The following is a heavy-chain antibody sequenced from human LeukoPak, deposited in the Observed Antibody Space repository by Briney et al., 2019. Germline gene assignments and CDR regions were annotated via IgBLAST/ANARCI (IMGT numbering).Heavy chain of an antibody. D-gene: IGHD5-24*01. CDR1: GGSIKIYY. J-gene: IGHJ4*02. CDR3: ATSGGDGYNVYY. V-gene: IGHV4-59*08. Sequence: SETLSLTCTVFGGSIKIYYWSCIRQPPGKGLEWIGYIFYSGSTKYNPSLKSRVTISVDTSKKQFSPKLTSVCAGHTPVYYCATSGGDGYNVYYWGQGTLVTVSS. CDR2: IFYSGST.